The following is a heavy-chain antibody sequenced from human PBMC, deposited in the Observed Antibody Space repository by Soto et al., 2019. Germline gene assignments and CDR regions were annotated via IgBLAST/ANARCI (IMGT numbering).Heavy chain of an antibody. CDR2: ITTGSSRNI. Sequence: ESGGGLVKPGGSLRLSCSASGFPFSTYTMYWVRQAPGKGLEWVSSITTGSSRNIFYADSVKGRFTISRDNANNILYLEMDNLRVEDTAVYYCARDDAIFGAIPRMDIWGQGTTVTVSS. D-gene: IGHD3-3*01. CDR3: ARDDAIFGAIPRMDI. V-gene: IGHV3-21*06. CDR1: GFPFSTYT. J-gene: IGHJ6*02.